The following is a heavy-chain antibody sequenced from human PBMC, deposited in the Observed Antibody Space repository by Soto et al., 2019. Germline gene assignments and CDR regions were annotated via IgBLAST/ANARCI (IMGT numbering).Heavy chain of an antibody. J-gene: IGHJ2*01. CDR1: GFTFSSYA. CDR3: AKGTNADSSGWLSGWYFDL. CDR2: ISGSGGST. D-gene: IGHD6-19*01. Sequence: GGSLRLSCAASGFTFSSYAMSWVRQAPGKGLEWVSAISGSGGSTYYADSVKGRFTISRDNSKNTLYLQMNSLRAEDTAVYYCAKGTNADSSGWLSGWYFDLWGRGTLVTVSS. V-gene: IGHV3-23*01.